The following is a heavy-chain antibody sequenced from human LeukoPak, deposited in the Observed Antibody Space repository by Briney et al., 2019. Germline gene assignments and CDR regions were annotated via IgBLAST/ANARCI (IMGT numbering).Heavy chain of an antibody. CDR1: TFDDYA. V-gene: IGHV4-30-4*08. D-gene: IGHD5-18*01. CDR3: ARDLSGYSYGYYYYYGMDV. J-gene: IGHJ6*02. CDR2: IYYSGST. Sequence: TFDDYAMHWLRQPPGKGLEWIGYIYYSGSTYYNPSLKSRVTISVDTSKNQFSLKLSSVTAADTAVYYCARDLSGYSYGYYYYYGMDVWGQGTTVTVSS.